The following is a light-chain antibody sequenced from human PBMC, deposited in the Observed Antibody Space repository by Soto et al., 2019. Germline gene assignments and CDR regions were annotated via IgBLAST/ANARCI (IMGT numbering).Light chain of an antibody. CDR2: GAS. J-gene: IGKJ1*01. CDR1: QSISSW. CDR3: QQYNSYPWT. Sequence: DIQMTQSPSTLSASVGDRVTITCRASQSISSWLAWYQQKPGKAPKLLMYGASTLESGVPSRFSGSGSGTEFTLTINSLQPDDFATYYCQQYNSYPWTFGQGTKVDIK. V-gene: IGKV1-5*01.